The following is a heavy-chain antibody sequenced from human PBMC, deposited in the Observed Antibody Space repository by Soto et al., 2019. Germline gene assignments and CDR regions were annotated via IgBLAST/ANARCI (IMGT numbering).Heavy chain of an antibody. D-gene: IGHD3-3*01. CDR2: IYWDDNN. V-gene: IGHV2-5*02. CDR3: AHSDPSDDFWSGSPFH. Sequence: QITLKESGPTLVKPTQTLTLTCTFSGLSLSTSGVAVGWIRQPPGKTLEWLALIYWDDNNRYSPSLKNRLTVTKDTSKIQVVLTMTNMDPVDTGTYYCAHSDPSDDFWSGSPFHWGQGSQVTVSS. J-gene: IGHJ4*02. CDR1: GLSLSTSGVA.